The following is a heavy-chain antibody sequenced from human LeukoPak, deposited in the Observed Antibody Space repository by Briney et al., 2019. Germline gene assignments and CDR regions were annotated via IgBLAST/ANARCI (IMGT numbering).Heavy chain of an antibody. CDR2: IIPILGIA. V-gene: IGHV1-69*04. D-gene: IGHD6-6*01. CDR1: GGTFSSYT. CDR3: PRDGNRWQLGHGGYYFDY. J-gene: IGHJ4*02. Sequence: PWASVKVSCKASGGTFSSYTISWVRQAPGQGLEWMGRIIPILGIANYAQKFQGRVTITADKSTSTAYMELSSLRSEDTAVYYCPRDGNRWQLGHGGYYFDYWGQGTLVTVSS.